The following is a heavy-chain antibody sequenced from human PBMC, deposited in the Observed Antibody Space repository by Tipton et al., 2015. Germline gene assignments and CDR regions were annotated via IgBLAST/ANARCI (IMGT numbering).Heavy chain of an antibody. D-gene: IGHD1-26*01. V-gene: IGHV4-31*11. CDR1: GGSFSGYY. Sequence: TLSLTCAVYGGSFSGYYWSWVRQYPGKGLEWIGYIYYSGITYYNPSLKSRFTISLDTSQNHFSLTVSSVTAADTAVYYCVRRLPLIVGATNHYFDYWSQGSLVIVSS. CDR3: VRRLPLIVGATNHYFDY. CDR2: IYYSGIT. J-gene: IGHJ4*02.